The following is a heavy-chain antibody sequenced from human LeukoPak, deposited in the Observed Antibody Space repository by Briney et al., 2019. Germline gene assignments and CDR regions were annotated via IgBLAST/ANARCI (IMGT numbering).Heavy chain of an antibody. CDR3: ANHPYGEYGFY. CDR2: ISYDGSNK. V-gene: IGHV3-30*18. CDR1: GFTFSSYG. Sequence: GGSLRLSCAASGFTFSSYGMHWVRQAPGKGLEWVAVISYDGSNKYYADSVKGRFTISRDNSKNTLYLQMNSLRAEDTAVYYCANHPYGEYGFYWGQGTLVTVSS. J-gene: IGHJ4*02. D-gene: IGHD4-17*01.